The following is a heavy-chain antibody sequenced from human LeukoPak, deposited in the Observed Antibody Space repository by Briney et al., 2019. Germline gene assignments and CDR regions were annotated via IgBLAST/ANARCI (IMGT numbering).Heavy chain of an antibody. V-gene: IGHV4-59*01. Sequence: SETLSLTCTVSGGSLRSYYWNWIRQPPGKGLEWIAYISYSGSTNHNPSLKSRVTISLDTSKNQLSLKLNSVTAADTAVYYCARDLDNCSGGSCYSFGYWGQGTLVTVSS. CDR3: ARDLDNCSGGSCYSFGY. CDR1: GGSLRSYY. D-gene: IGHD2-15*01. J-gene: IGHJ4*02. CDR2: ISYSGST.